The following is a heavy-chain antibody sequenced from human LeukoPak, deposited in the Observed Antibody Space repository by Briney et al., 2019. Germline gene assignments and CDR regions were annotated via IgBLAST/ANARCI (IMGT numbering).Heavy chain of an antibody. J-gene: IGHJ4*02. V-gene: IGHV3-23*01. CDR2: ISGSGGST. Sequence: GGSLRLSCAASGFTFSSYAMSWVRQAPGKGLEWVSAISGSGGSTYYADSVKGRFTISRDNSKNTLYLQMNSLRAEDTAVYYCAKVGYGVAGMGGAFDYWGQGTLVTVSS. CDR3: AKVGYGVAGMGGAFDY. D-gene: IGHD6-19*01. CDR1: GFTFSSYA.